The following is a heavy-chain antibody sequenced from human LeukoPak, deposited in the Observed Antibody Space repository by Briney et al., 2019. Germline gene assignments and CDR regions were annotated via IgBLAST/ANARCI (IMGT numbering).Heavy chain of an antibody. V-gene: IGHV3-30*03. CDR2: ISYDGSIK. CDR1: GFTFSSYG. Sequence: GGSLRLSCAASGFTFSSYGMHWVRQAPGKGLEWVAVISYDGSIKYYADSVKGRFTISRDNSKNTLYLQMNSLRAEDTAVYYCARDWTGILLGEVATIPFDYWGQGTLVTVSS. J-gene: IGHJ4*02. D-gene: IGHD5-12*01. CDR3: ARDWTGILLGEVATIPFDY.